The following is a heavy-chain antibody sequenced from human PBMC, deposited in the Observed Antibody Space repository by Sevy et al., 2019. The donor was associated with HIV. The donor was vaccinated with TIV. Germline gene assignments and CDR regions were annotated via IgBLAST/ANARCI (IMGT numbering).Heavy chain of an antibody. J-gene: IGHJ5*02. CDR1: GYTLTKLS. CDR3: TAVGLRYFSGSSSYQGGWFDP. Sequence: ASVKVSCKVSGYTLTKLSIHWVRQAPGKGLEWMGDFDPQYGETIYAQTFQGRLTITEDTSPDTAFMELSSLTPEDTAVYYCTAVGLRYFSGSSSYQGGWFDPWGQGTLVTVSS. CDR2: FDPQYGET. V-gene: IGHV1-24*01. D-gene: IGHD2-15*01.